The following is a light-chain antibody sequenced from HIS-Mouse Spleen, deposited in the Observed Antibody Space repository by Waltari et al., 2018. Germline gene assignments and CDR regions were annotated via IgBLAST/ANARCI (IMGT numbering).Light chain of an antibody. Sequence: DIQMTQSPYSLPASVGDRVTITCQASQDISNYLNWYQQKPGKAPKLLIYDASNLETGVPSRFSGSGSGTDFTFTISSLQPEDIATYYCQQYDNLLLTFGGGTKVEIK. CDR1: QDISNY. V-gene: IGKV1-33*01. J-gene: IGKJ4*01. CDR2: DAS. CDR3: QQYDNLLLT.